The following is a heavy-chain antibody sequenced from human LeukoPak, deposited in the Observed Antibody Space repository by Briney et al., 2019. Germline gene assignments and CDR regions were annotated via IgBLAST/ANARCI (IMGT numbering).Heavy chain of an antibody. V-gene: IGHV4-39*07. D-gene: IGHD3-10*01. CDR2: IYYSGGT. J-gene: IGHJ4*02. CDR1: GGSISSSSYY. CDR3: ARGRKSLGQRSFTLVRGPIYIFDY. Sequence: PSEILSLTCTVSGGSISSSSYYWGWIRQPPGKGLEWIGSIYYSGGTYYNPSLKSRVTISVDTSKNQFSLKLSSVTAADTAVYYCARGRKSLGQRSFTLVRGPIYIFDYWGQGTLVTVSS.